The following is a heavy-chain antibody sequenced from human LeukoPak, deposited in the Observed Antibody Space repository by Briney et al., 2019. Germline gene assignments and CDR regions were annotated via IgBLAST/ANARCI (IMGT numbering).Heavy chain of an antibody. CDR1: GFTFDDYA. CDR2: ISWNSGSI. J-gene: IGHJ6*02. CDR3: ARAGRVGFGELYGMDV. V-gene: IGHV3-9*01. Sequence: GGSLRLSCAASGFTFDDYAMHWVRQPPGKGLEWVAGISWNSGSIGYADSVKGRFTISRDNAKNSLYLQMNSLRAEDTAVYYCARAGRVGFGELYGMDVWGQGTTVTVSS. D-gene: IGHD3-10*01.